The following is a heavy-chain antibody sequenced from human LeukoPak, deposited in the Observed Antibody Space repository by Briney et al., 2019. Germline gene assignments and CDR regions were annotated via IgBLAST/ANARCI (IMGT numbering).Heavy chain of an antibody. D-gene: IGHD3-10*01. V-gene: IGHV1-2*02. CDR3: ARAGGFGESDAFDI. Sequence: GASVKVSCKASGYTFTGYCMHWVRQAPGQGLEWMGWINPNSGGTNYAQKFQGRVTMTRDTSISTAYMELSRLRSDDTAVYCCARAGGFGESDAFDIWGQGTMVTVSS. CDR1: GYTFTGYC. J-gene: IGHJ3*02. CDR2: INPNSGGT.